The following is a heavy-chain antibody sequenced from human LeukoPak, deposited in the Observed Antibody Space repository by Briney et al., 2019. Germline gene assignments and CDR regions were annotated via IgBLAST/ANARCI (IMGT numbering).Heavy chain of an antibody. J-gene: IGHJ3*02. CDR1: GFTVSSNY. CDR3: ASRITGTTSRDAFDI. Sequence: GGYLRLSCAASGFTVSSNYMSWVRQAPGKGLEWVSVIYSGGSTYYADSVKGRFTISRHNSKNTLYLQMNSLRAEDTAVYYCASRITGTTSRDAFDIWGQGTMVTVSS. V-gene: IGHV3-53*04. D-gene: IGHD1-20*01. CDR2: IYSGGST.